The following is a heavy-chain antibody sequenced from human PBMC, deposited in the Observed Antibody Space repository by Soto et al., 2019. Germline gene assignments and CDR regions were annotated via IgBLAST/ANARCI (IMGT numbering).Heavy chain of an antibody. V-gene: IGHV3-33*01. CDR2: VWYDGGNK. CDR1: GFTFRNYG. CDR3: VRAAGYSGNDYAYYYGRDV. D-gene: IGHD5-12*01. J-gene: IGHJ6*02. Sequence: QVQLVDSGGGVVQPGRSLRLSCAASGFTFRNYGMHWVRQAPAKGLEWVALVWYDGGNKNYVDSVKGRFTISRDNSTNTLYLQMNSLRDEDTAVYYCVRAAGYSGNDYAYYYGRDVWGQGTTVTVSS.